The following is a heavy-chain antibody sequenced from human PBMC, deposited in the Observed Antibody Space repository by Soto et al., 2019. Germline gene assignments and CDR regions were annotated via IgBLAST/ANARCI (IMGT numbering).Heavy chain of an antibody. CDR2: ISGSGGST. J-gene: IGHJ3*02. V-gene: IGHV3-23*01. D-gene: IGHD6-19*01. Sequence: EVQLLESGGGLVQPGGSLRLSCAASGFTFSSYAMSWVRQAPGKGLVWVSAISGSGGSTYYADSVKGRFTISRDNSKNTLYLQMNSLRAEDTAVYYCAKDLGVGSGWDAPGVRAFDIWGQGTMVTVSS. CDR3: AKDLGVGSGWDAPGVRAFDI. CDR1: GFTFSSYA.